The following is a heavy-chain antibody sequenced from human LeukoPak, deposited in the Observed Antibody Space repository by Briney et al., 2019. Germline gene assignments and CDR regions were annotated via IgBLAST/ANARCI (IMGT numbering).Heavy chain of an antibody. CDR3: ASLGDKDAFDI. CDR1: GFTFSSYS. D-gene: IGHD2-21*02. Sequence: PGGSLRLSCAASGFTFSSYSMNWVRQAPGKGLEWVSSISSSSSYIYYADSVKGRFTISRDNAKSSLYLQMNSLRAEDTAVYYCASLGDKDAFDIWGQGTMVTVSS. J-gene: IGHJ3*02. CDR2: ISSSSSYI. V-gene: IGHV3-21*01.